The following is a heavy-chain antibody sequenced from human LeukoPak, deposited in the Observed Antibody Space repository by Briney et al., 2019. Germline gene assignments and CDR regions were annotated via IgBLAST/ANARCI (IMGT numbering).Heavy chain of an antibody. CDR1: GGTFSSYA. Sequence: GASVTVSCKASGGTFSSYAISWVRQAPGQGLEWVGWISTYNGNTNYAQKLQGRVTLTTDTSTSTAYMELRNLRSDDTATYFCARRNYGKLHFDYWGQGTLVTVSS. D-gene: IGHD1-7*01. CDR3: ARRNYGKLHFDY. CDR2: ISTYNGNT. V-gene: IGHV1-18*01. J-gene: IGHJ4*02.